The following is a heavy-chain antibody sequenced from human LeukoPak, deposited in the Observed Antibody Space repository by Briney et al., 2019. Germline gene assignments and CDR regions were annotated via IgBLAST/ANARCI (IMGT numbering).Heavy chain of an antibody. J-gene: IGHJ3*02. CDR3: ARDFGLDYGDYVGAFDI. CDR1: GYTFTSYD. D-gene: IGHD4-17*01. Sequence: ASVKVSCKASGYTFTSYDINWVRQAPGQGLEWMGIINPSGGSTSYAQKFRGRVTMTRDMSTSTVYMELSSLRSEDTAVYYCARDFGLDYGDYVGAFDIWGQGTMVTVSS. CDR2: INPSGGST. V-gene: IGHV1-46*01.